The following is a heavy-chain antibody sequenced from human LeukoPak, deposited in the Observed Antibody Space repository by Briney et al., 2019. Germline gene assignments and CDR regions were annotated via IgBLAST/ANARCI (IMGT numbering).Heavy chain of an antibody. CDR1: GFTFSSYG. D-gene: IGHD3-9*01. V-gene: IGHV3-33*01. CDR3: ARDPNYDILTGYPAGHAFDI. Sequence: PGGSLRLSCAASGFTFSSYGMHWVRQAPGKGLEWVAVIWYDGSIKYYADSVKGRFTISRDNSKNTLYLQMNSLRAEDTAVYYCARDPNYDILTGYPAGHAFDIWGQGTMVTVSS. J-gene: IGHJ3*02. CDR2: IWYDGSIK.